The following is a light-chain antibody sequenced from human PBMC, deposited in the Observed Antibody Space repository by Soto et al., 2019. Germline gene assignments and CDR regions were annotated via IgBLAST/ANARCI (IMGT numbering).Light chain of an antibody. CDR1: NGDVTSGHY. Sequence: QAVVTQEPSLTVSPGGTGTLTGGSSNGDVTSGHYPYWFQQKPGQAPRTLIFDTSNKHSYTPARFSGSLLGGKAALTLSGAQPEDEADYYCLLSYSAIGVFGGGTKLTVL. CDR3: LLSYSAIGV. V-gene: IGLV7-46*01. J-gene: IGLJ2*01. CDR2: DTS.